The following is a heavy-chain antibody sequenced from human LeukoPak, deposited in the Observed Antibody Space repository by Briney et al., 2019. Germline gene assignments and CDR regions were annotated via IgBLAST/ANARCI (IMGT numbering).Heavy chain of an antibody. CDR2: INHSGST. J-gene: IGHJ4*02. CDR3: AREGWLDYYFDY. V-gene: IGHV4-34*01. CDR1: GGSFSGYY. D-gene: IGHD6-19*01. Sequence: GSLRLSCAVYGGSFSGYYWSWIRQPPGKGLEWIGEINHSGSTNYNPSLKSRVTISVDTSKNQFSLKLSSVTAADTAVYYCAREGWLDYYFDYWGQGTLVTVSS.